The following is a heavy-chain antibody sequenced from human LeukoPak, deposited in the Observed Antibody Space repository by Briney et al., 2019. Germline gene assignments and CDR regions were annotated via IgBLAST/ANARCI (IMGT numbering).Heavy chain of an antibody. D-gene: IGHD5-12*01. J-gene: IGHJ4*02. CDR3: ASGGYSGFFDY. V-gene: IGHV4-61*02. Sequence: SETLSLTCTVSGGSISSGSYYWSWIRQPAGKGLEWIGRIYTSGSTNYNPSLKSRVTISVDTSKNQFSLKLSSVTAADTAVYYCASGGYSGFFDYWGQGTLVTVSS. CDR1: GGSISSGSYY. CDR2: IYTSGST.